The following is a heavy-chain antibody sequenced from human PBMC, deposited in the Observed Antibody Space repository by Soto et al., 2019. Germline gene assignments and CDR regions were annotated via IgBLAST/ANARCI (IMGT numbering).Heavy chain of an antibody. J-gene: IGHJ4*02. CDR3: ATHPYRITGTTVGYFDY. V-gene: IGHV1-18*01. D-gene: IGHD1-7*01. CDR2: ISAYNGNT. CDR1: GYTFTSYG. Sequence: ASVKVSCKASGYTFTSYGISWVRQAPGQGFEWMGWISAYNGNTNYAQKLQGRVTMTTDTSTSTAYMELRSLRSDDTAVYYCATHPYRITGTTVGYFDYWGQGTLVTVSS.